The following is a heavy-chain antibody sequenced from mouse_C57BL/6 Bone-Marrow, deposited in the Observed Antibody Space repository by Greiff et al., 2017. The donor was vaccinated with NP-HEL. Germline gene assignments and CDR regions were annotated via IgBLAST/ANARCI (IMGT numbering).Heavy chain of an antibody. D-gene: IGHD2-4*01. Sequence: DVKLVESGGDLVKPGGSLKLSCAASGFTFSSYGMSWVRQTPDTRLELVATISSGGSYTYYPDSVKGRFTISRDNAKNTLYLQMSSLKSEDTAMYYCASPYDYDVAWFAYWGQGSLVTVSA. CDR1: GFTFSSYG. CDR3: ASPYDYDVAWFAY. J-gene: IGHJ3*01. CDR2: ISSGGSYT. V-gene: IGHV5-6*02.